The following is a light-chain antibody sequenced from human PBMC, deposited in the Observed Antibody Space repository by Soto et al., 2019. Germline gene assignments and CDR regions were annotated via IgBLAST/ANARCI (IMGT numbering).Light chain of an antibody. CDR2: DAS. CDR1: QDVSIF. CDR3: QQRSTWLYT. Sequence: EILLAQSPATLSLSPGERATLSCKARQDVSIFLAWYQQKPGQAPRLLIHDASNRATGVPARFSGSGSGRDFTFTITSLEPEDFAVYYCQQRSTWLYTFGQGTKLEV. J-gene: IGKJ2*01. V-gene: IGKV3-11*02.